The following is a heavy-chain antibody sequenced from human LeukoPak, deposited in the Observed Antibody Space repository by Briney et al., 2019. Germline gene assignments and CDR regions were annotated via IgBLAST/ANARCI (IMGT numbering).Heavy chain of an antibody. J-gene: IGHJ6*04. D-gene: IGHD2-2*01. V-gene: IGHV4-4*07. CDR2: IYTSRST. CDR1: GGSISSYY. CDR3: AREWILEVPAPLKSYYYYYGMGV. Sequence: SDTLSLTCTVSGGSISSYYWSWIRQPAGKGLEWIGRIYTSRSTNYNPYFKSRVNMSVDTSMNQFSLKLCSVTAADMAVYYCAREWILEVPAPLKSYYYYYGMGVWGKGTTVTVSS.